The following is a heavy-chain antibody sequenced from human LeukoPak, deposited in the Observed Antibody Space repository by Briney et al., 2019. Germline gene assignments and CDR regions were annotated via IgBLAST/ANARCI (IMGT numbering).Heavy chain of an antibody. CDR3: ARDRAANQDWVEFDP. D-gene: IGHD3/OR15-3a*01. J-gene: IGHJ5*02. V-gene: IGHV3-66*03. CDR1: GFTFSRSW. Sequence: GGSLRLSCAASGFTFSRSWMTWVRQAPGKGLEWVGLIRDSGEAFYADFARGRFAISRDESENTLYLQMNSLRVEDTAVYFCARDRAANQDWVEFDPWGQGTPVIVSS. CDR2: IRDSGEA.